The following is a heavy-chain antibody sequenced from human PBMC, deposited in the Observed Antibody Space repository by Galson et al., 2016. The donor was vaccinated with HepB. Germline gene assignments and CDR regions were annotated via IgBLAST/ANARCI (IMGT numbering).Heavy chain of an antibody. Sequence: CAISGDSVSSNSAAWNWIRQSPSRGLEWLGRTYFRSKWYNDYAVSVKSRITINPDTSKNQFSLQLNSVTPEDTAVYYCVRGLPWFGEFPCMDVWGQGTTVTVSS. CDR3: VRGLPWFGEFPCMDV. CDR2: TYFRSKWYN. V-gene: IGHV6-1*01. D-gene: IGHD3-10*01. CDR1: GDSVSSNSAA. J-gene: IGHJ6*02.